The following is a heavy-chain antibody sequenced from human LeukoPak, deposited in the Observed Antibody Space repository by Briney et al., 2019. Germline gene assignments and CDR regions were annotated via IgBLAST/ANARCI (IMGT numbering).Heavy chain of an antibody. D-gene: IGHD6-13*01. V-gene: IGHV1-2*02. CDR2: INPNSGGT. J-gene: IGHJ4*02. CDR3: ARDRSIAAAGTSGH. CDR1: GYTFTGYY. Sequence: ASVKVSCKASGYTFTGYYMHWVRQAPGQGLEWMGWINPNSGGTNYAQKFQGRVTMTRDTSISTAYMELSRLRSYDTAVYYCARDRSIAAAGTSGHWGQGNLVTVSS.